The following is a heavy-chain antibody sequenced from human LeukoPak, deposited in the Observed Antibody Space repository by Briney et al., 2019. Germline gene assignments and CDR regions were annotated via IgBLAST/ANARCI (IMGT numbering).Heavy chain of an antibody. Sequence: ASVKVSCKASGYTFTSYGISWVRQAPGQGLEWMGWISAYNGNTNYAQKLQGRVTMTTDTSTSTAYMELRSLRSDDTAVYYYAITPSLVGATFVRFDYWGQGTLVTVSS. CDR2: ISAYNGNT. D-gene: IGHD1-26*01. CDR3: AITPSLVGATFVRFDY. CDR1: GYTFTSYG. J-gene: IGHJ4*02. V-gene: IGHV1-18*01.